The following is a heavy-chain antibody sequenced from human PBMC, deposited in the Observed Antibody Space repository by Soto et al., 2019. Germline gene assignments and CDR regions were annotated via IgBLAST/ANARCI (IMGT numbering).Heavy chain of an antibody. D-gene: IGHD3-22*01. V-gene: IGHV3-49*03. J-gene: IGHJ5*02. CDR1: GFPFCDYA. Sequence: GGSLRLSCPASGFPFCDYAMSWFRQAPGKGLEWVGFIRSKAYGGTTEYAASVKGRFTISRDDSKSIAYLQMNSLKTEDTAVYYCTTNYYDSSGYDNWFDPWGQGTLVTVPQ. CDR2: IRSKAYGGTT. CDR3: TTNYYDSSGYDNWFDP.